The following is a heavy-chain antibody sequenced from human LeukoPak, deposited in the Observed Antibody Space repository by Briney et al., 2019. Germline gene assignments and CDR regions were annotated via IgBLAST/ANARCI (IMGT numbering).Heavy chain of an antibody. V-gene: IGHV1-69*06. J-gene: IGHJ3*02. CDR3: ARGYYGDYGAADAFDI. CDR1: GGTFSSYA. CDR2: IFPIFGTA. D-gene: IGHD4-17*01. Sequence: ASVKVSCKASGGTFSSYAISWVRQAPGQGLEWMGGIFPIFGTANYAQKFQGRVTITADKSTSTAYMELSSLRSEDTAVYYCARGYYGDYGAADAFDIWGQGTMVTVSS.